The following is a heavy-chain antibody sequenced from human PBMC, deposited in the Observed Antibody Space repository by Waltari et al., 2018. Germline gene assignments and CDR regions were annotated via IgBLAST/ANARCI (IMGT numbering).Heavy chain of an antibody. D-gene: IGHD6-6*01. Sequence: QVQLVQSGAEVKKPGASVKVSCKASGYTFTSYYMHWVRQAPGQGLEWMGIINHSGGSKSYAQKFHGRVTMTRDTATSTVYMERSSLRSEDTAVYDCAREGPYSSASRGYFDYWGQGTLVTVSS. CDR2: INHSGGSK. V-gene: IGHV1-46*01. CDR3: AREGPYSSASRGYFDY. J-gene: IGHJ4*02. CDR1: GYTFTSYY.